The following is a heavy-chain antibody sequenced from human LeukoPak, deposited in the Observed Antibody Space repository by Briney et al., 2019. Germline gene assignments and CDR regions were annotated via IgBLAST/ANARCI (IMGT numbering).Heavy chain of an antibody. Sequence: SETLSLTCKVSGGSMSSYYWSWIRKPAGKGLEWIGRIYTSGSTNYSPSLRSRVAMSVDTSNNHFSLNLSSVTAADTAVYYCARDSAARAYDIWGQGTMVTVSS. CDR2: IYTSGST. J-gene: IGHJ3*02. V-gene: IGHV4-4*07. CDR3: ARDSAARAYDI. CDR1: GGSMSSYY. D-gene: IGHD1-26*01.